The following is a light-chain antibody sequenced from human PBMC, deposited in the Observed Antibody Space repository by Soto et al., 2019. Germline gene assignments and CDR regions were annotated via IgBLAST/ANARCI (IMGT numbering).Light chain of an antibody. CDR2: GAS. CDR3: QQYSNWPWT. V-gene: IGKV3-15*01. Sequence: EIVMTQSPATLSVSPGDRATLSCRASQSVSSNLAWYQQKPGQAPRLVVYGASSRATGIPARFRGSGSGTEFTLTISSLQSEDFAVYYCQQYSNWPWTFGQGSMVDI. CDR1: QSVSSN. J-gene: IGKJ1*01.